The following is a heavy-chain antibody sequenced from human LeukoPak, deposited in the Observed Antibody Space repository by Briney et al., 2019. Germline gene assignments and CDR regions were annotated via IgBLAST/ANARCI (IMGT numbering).Heavy chain of an antibody. V-gene: IGHV5-51*01. Sequence: GESLKISCKGSGYRFSTYWIGWVRQMPGKGLEWMGIIYPGDFDTRYSPSFRGQVTISADKSINTAYLQWTRLKASDTAMYYRARHGNFWELRDDYWGQGTLVTVSS. CDR3: ARHGNFWELRDDY. CDR1: GYRFSTYW. CDR2: IYPGDFDT. J-gene: IGHJ4*02. D-gene: IGHD1-26*01.